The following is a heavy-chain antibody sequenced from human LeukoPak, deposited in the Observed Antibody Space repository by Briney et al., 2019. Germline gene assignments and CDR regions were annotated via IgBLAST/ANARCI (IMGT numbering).Heavy chain of an antibody. CDR1: GYTFTSYD. Sequence: ASVKVSCKASGYTFTSYDINRVRQATGQGLEWMGWMNPNSGNTGYAQKFQGRVTITRNTSISTAYMELSSLRSEDTAVYYCARGLAGVGATLWYYYYYMDVWGKGTTVTVSS. CDR3: ARGLAGVGATLWYYYYYMDV. CDR2: MNPNSGNT. V-gene: IGHV1-8*03. J-gene: IGHJ6*03. D-gene: IGHD1-26*01.